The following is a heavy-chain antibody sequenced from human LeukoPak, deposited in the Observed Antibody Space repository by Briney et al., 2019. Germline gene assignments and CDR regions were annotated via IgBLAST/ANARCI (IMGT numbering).Heavy chain of an antibody. CDR3: VGSYHSAY. CDR1: GFTFSTYW. D-gene: IGHD1-26*01. V-gene: IGHV3-7*01. Sequence: GGSLRLSCAASGFTFSTYWMSWVRQAPGKGLEWVANIKKDGSEKYYVNSVKGRFTISRDNAKNSLYLQMNSLRAEDTAVYYCVGSYHSAYWGQRTLVTVSS. J-gene: IGHJ4*02. CDR2: IKKDGSEK.